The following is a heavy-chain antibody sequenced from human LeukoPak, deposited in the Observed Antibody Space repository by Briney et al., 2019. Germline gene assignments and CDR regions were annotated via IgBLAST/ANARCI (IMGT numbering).Heavy chain of an antibody. CDR3: AQTYYDILTGPYYFDY. D-gene: IGHD3-9*01. Sequence: SGPALVKPTQTLTLTCTFSGFSLSTSGMCVSWIRQPPGKALEWLARIDWDDDKYYSTSLKTRLTISKDTSKNQVVLTMTNMDPVDTATYYCAQTYYDILTGPYYFDYWGQGTLVTVSS. J-gene: IGHJ4*02. CDR2: IDWDDDK. V-gene: IGHV2-70*11. CDR1: GFSLSTSGMC.